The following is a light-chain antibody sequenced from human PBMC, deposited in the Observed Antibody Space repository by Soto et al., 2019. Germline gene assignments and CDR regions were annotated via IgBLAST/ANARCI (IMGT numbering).Light chain of an antibody. CDR1: QSIKTY. J-gene: IGKJ1*01. CDR2: GSY. CDR3: QQSYFLPWT. Sequence: EIQMTQSQSSLSASVGDRVSITCRASQSIKTYLNWYQQKPGKDPKLLIYGSYNLQSGVPPRLSGTGSGTDFNLIISSLKPEDFAAYFCQQSYFLPWTFGQGTKVDLK. V-gene: IGKV1-39*01.